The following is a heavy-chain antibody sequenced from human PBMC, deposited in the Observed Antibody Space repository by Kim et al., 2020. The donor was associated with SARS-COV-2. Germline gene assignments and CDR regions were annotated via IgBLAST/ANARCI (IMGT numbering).Heavy chain of an antibody. Sequence: GGSLRLSCAASGFTVSSNYMSWVRQAPGKGLEWVSVIYSGGSTYYADSVKGRFTISRDNSKNTLYLQMNSLRAEDTAVYYCARDWGEFYFDYWGQGTLVTVSS. J-gene: IGHJ4*02. CDR3: ARDWGEFYFDY. CDR1: GFTVSSNY. CDR2: IYSGGST. V-gene: IGHV3-66*01. D-gene: IGHD3-16*01.